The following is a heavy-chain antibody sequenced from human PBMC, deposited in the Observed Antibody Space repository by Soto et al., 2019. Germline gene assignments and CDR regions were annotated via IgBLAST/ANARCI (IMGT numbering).Heavy chain of an antibody. Sequence: GGSVKVSCKASGYTFTNYGISWVRQAPGQGLEWMGWINTYNGNTNHAQKLQGRVTMTTDTSTSTAYMELRSLRSDDTAVYYCARGVGSGTYYNQYNWFDPWGQGTLVTVSS. D-gene: IGHD3-10*01. CDR1: GYTFTNYG. CDR3: ARGVGSGTYYNQYNWFDP. CDR2: INTYNGNT. J-gene: IGHJ5*02. V-gene: IGHV1-18*01.